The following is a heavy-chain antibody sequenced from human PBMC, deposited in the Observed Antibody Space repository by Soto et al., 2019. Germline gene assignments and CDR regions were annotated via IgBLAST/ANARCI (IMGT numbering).Heavy chain of an antibody. V-gene: IGHV3-30*18. Sequence: GGSLRLSCAASAFAFSSFGMHWVRQAPGKGLEWVATISYDGSSKYYTDSVKGRFTISRDDSKSTLFLQMSSLRAEDTAVYYCAKYFDDFWGAPHAYYYFMDVWGKGTTVTVSS. J-gene: IGHJ6*03. CDR3: AKYFDDFWGAPHAYYYFMDV. CDR2: ISYDGSSK. D-gene: IGHD3-3*01. CDR1: AFAFSSFG.